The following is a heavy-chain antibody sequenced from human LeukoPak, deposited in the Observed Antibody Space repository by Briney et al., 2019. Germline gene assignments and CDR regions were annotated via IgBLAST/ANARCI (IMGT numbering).Heavy chain of an antibody. J-gene: IGHJ4*02. CDR2: MDPNSGNT. Sequence: ASVKVSCKASGYTFTSYDINWVRQATGQGLEWMGWMDPNSGNTGYAQKFQGRVTMTRNTSISTAYMELSSLRSEDTAVYYCASSGSYTHYTGKFDYWGQGTLVTVSS. CDR3: ASSGSYTHYTGKFDY. D-gene: IGHD3-10*01. V-gene: IGHV1-8*01. CDR1: GYTFTSYD.